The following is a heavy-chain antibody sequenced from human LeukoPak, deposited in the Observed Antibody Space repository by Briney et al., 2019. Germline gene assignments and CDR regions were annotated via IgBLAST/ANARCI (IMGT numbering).Heavy chain of an antibody. D-gene: IGHD2-2*01. J-gene: IGHJ6*03. CDR1: GFTFSSYW. Sequence: GGSLRLSCAASGFTFSSYWMSWVRQAPGKGLEWVANIKQDGSEKYYVDSVKGRFTISRDNAKNSLYLQMNSLRAEDTAVYYCASTPGYQINYYYYYMDVWGKGTTVTVS. CDR3: ASTPGYQINYYYYYMDV. CDR2: IKQDGSEK. V-gene: IGHV3-7*01.